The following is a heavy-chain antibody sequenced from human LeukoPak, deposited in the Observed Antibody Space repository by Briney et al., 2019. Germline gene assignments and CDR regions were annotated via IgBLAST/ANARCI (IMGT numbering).Heavy chain of an antibody. CDR2: IHYSGTA. J-gene: IGHJ4*02. Sequence: PSETLSLTCTVSGGSISGSHYSWGWIRQPPGKGLEWIANIHYSGTAYYNPSLKSRVTLSVDTSKNQFSLKLSSATAADTAVYYCARLDPTADGDYWGQGALVTVSS. D-gene: IGHD2-2*01. CDR1: GGSISGSHYS. CDR3: ARLDPTADGDY. V-gene: IGHV4-39*01.